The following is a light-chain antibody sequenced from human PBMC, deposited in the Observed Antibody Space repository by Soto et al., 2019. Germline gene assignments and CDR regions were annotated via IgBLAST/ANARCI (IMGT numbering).Light chain of an antibody. CDR3: QQYNNWPPPWT. CDR2: GAY. J-gene: IGKJ1*01. CDR1: QSVSSN. V-gene: IGKV3-15*01. Sequence: EIVLTESPATLSVSPGERATLSCRAIQSVSSNLAWYQQKPGQAPRLLIYGAYTRAAGVPARFSGSGSGTDFTLTISSLQSEDIAVYYCQQYNNWPPPWTFGQGTKVDMK.